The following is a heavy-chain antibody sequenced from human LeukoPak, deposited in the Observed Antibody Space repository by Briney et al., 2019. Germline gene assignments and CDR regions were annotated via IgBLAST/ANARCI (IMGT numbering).Heavy chain of an antibody. Sequence: GASVKVSCKTSGGTFSNYGITWVRQAPGQGLEWMGGIIPLFGTTDYSQNFQGRVTITADKSTSTVYMEIRNLRSEDTAVYYCARGLLEAQGWLQWLGTVYSMDVWGQGTPVTVSS. CDR3: ARGLLEAQGWLQWLGTVYSMDV. CDR2: IIPLFGTT. V-gene: IGHV1-69*06. J-gene: IGHJ6*02. CDR1: GGTFSNYG. D-gene: IGHD5-24*01.